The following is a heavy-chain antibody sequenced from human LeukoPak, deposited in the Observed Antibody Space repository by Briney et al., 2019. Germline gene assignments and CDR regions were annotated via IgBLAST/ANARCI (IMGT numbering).Heavy chain of an antibody. CDR3: AKGLRYYYYMDV. D-gene: IGHD5/OR15-5a*01. J-gene: IGHJ6*03. CDR2: ISYDGSNK. Sequence: PGGSLRLSCAASGFTFSSYGMHWVRQAPGKGLEWVAVISYDGSNKNYADSVKGRFTISRDNSKNTLYLQMNSLRAEDTAVYYCAKGLRYYYYMDVWDKGTTVTISS. CDR1: GFTFSSYG. V-gene: IGHV3-30*18.